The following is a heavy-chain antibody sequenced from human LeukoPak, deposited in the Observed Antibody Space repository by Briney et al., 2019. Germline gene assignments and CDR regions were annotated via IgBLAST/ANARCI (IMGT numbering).Heavy chain of an antibody. V-gene: IGHV4-4*07. J-gene: IGHJ3*02. CDR2: IYTSGST. CDR3: ARVTPGGKYYYDSSGYWGAFDI. D-gene: IGHD3-22*01. CDR1: GGSISSYY. Sequence: SETLSLTCTVSGGSISSYYWSWIRQPAGKGLEWIGRIYTSGSTNYNPSLKSRVTMSVDTSKNQFSLKLSSVTAADTAVYYCARVTPGGKYYYDSSGYWGAFDIWGQGTMVTVSS.